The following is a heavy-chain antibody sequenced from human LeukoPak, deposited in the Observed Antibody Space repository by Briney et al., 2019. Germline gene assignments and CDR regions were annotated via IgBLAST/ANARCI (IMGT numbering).Heavy chain of an antibody. J-gene: IGHJ5*02. D-gene: IGHD3-10*01. CDR2: MYHSGIT. Sequence: SETLSLTCAVSGYSINSAYYWGWIRQPPGKGLEWIGSMYHSGITYYNPSLKSRVTISVDTSKNQFSLKLNSVTAADTAVYYCARLTPGKNWFDPWGQGTQVTVSS. CDR1: GYSINSAYY. CDR3: ARLTPGKNWFDP. V-gene: IGHV4-38-2*01.